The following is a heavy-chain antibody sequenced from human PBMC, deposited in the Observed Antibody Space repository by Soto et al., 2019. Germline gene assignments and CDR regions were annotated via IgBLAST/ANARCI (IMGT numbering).Heavy chain of an antibody. J-gene: IGHJ6*02. V-gene: IGHV4-39*01. CDR1: GGSISSSSYY. CDR3: AVGIAVAGNPNYYYGMDV. CDR2: IYYSGST. D-gene: IGHD6-19*01. Sequence: SETLSLTCTVSGGSISSSSYYWGWIRQPPGKGLEWIGSIYYSGSTYYNPSLKSRVTISVDTSKNQFSLKLSSVTAADTAVYYCAVGIAVAGNPNYYYGMDVWGQETTVTVSS.